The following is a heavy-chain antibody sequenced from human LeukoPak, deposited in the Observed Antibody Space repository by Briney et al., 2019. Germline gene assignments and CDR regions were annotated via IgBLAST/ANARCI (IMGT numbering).Heavy chain of an antibody. CDR2: MYYSGST. CDR1: GGSISSGDYY. V-gene: IGHV4-30-4*01. J-gene: IGHJ5*02. D-gene: IGHD3-22*01. CDR3: ARPYYYDSRIDP. Sequence: SRTLSLTCTVSGGSISSGDYYWSWIRQPPGKGLEWIAYMYYSGSTYYNPSLKSRVTMSADTSKNQLSLKLSSVTAADTAVYYCARPYYYDSRIDPRGQGILVTVSS.